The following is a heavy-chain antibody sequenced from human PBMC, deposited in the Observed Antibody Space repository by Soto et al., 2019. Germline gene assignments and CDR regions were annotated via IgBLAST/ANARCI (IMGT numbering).Heavy chain of an antibody. V-gene: IGHV3-30*03. CDR1: GFILSTYG. D-gene: IGHD2-2*01. J-gene: IGHJ5*02. CDR3: ARDYGTSTWYNWFHP. CDR2: ISHDGNAQ. Sequence: PGGSLRLSCAASGFILSTYGMHWVRQAPGKGLEWVAMISHDGNAQYYVDSVKGRFSVSRDTSKNTLHLHMNSLRSEDTGLYYSARDYGTSTWYNWFHPWGQGTLVTVSS.